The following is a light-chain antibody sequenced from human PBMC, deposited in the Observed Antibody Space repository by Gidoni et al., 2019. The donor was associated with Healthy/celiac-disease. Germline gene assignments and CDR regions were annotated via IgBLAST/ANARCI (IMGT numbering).Light chain of an antibody. J-gene: IGLJ1*01. CDR1: SSDVGGYNY. Sequence: QSALTQPASVSGSPGPSITISCTGTSSDVGGYNYVPWYQQHPGKAPKLMIYDVSNRPSGVSNRFSGSKSGNTASLTISGLQAEDEADYYCSSYTSSSTLVFGTGTKV. CDR3: SSYTSSSTLV. V-gene: IGLV2-14*03. CDR2: DVS.